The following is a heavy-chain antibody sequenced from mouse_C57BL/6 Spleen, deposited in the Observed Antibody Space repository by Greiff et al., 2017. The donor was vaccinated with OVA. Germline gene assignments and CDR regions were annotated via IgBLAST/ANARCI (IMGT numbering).Heavy chain of an antibody. J-gene: IGHJ1*03. Sequence: EVMLVESGGDLVKPGGSLKLSYAASGFTFSSYGMSWVRQTPDKRLEWVATISSGGSYTYYPDSVKGRFTISRDNAKNTLYLQMSSLKSEDTAMYYCASSSYARYFDVWGTGTTVTVSS. CDR1: GFTFSSYG. V-gene: IGHV5-6*01. D-gene: IGHD1-1*01. CDR2: ISSGGSYT. CDR3: ASSSYARYFDV.